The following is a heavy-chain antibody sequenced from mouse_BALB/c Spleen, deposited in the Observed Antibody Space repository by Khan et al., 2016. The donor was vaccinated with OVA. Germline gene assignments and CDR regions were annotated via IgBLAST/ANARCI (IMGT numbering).Heavy chain of an antibody. CDR1: GFNIKDTY. V-gene: IGHV14-3*02. Sequence: EVQLQQSGAELVKPGASVKLSCTASGFNIKDTYMHWVKQRPEQGLEWIGRIDPASGTIKYDPKFQGKATITADTSSNTAYLQLSSLTSEDTAGYYCVSPNWFAYWGQGTLVTVSA. J-gene: IGHJ3*01. CDR3: VSPNWFAY. CDR2: IDPASGTI.